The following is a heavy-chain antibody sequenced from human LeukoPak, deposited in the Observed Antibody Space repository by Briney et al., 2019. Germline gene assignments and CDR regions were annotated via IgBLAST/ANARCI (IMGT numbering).Heavy chain of an antibody. CDR2: INPNSGGT. D-gene: IGHD1-1*01. J-gene: IGHJ6*03. CDR3: ARGDGYINYYYYMDV. Sequence: SVTVSCKASGYTFTGYYMHWVRQAPGQGLEWMGRINPNSGGTNYAQKFQGRVTMTRDTSISTAYMELSRLRSDDTAVYYCARGDGYINYYYYMDVWGKGTTVTVSS. V-gene: IGHV1-2*06. CDR1: GYTFTGYY.